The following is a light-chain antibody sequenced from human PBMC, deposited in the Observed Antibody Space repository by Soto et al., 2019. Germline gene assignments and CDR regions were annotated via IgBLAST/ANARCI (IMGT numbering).Light chain of an antibody. CDR3: QQYYSYPLT. J-gene: IGKJ4*01. Sequence: AIRMTQSPSSLSAFTGDRVTITCRASQGIDNYLAWYQQKPGKAPKVLIHDVFTLQRGVPSRFSGSASGTEFTLSISSLQSEDFATYYCQQYYSYPLTCGGGTKVEIK. V-gene: IGKV1-8*01. CDR2: DVF. CDR1: QGIDNY.